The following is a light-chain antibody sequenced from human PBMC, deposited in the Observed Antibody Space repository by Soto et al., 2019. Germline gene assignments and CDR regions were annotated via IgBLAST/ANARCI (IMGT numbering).Light chain of an antibody. CDR2: GAS. Sequence: EIVMTQSPATLSVSPGERATLSCRASHSVSSRLAWYQQKPGQAPRLLIYGASTRATGLPARFSGSGSGTEFTLTISSLQSEDFAVYYCQQYNSYSPMYTFGQGTKLEIK. V-gene: IGKV3-15*01. CDR3: QQYNSYSPMYT. J-gene: IGKJ2*01. CDR1: HSVSSR.